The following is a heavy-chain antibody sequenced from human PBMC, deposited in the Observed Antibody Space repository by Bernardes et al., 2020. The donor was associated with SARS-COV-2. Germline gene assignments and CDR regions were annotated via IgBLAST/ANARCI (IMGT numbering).Heavy chain of an antibody. J-gene: IGHJ4*02. V-gene: IGHV3-33*01. CDR2: IWYDGINT. CDR3: ARDSEFVSYHQ. Sequence: GGSLRLSCTASGFSLSNYGVHWVRQAPGKGLEWVAVIWYDGINTYYRDSVKGRFTISRDNSKNTVYLQMNSLRAEDTAVYYCARDSEFVSYHQWGQGTLVTVSS. CDR1: GFSLSNYG. D-gene: IGHD1-26*01.